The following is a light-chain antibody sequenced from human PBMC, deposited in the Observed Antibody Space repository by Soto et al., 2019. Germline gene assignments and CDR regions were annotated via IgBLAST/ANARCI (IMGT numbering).Light chain of an antibody. V-gene: IGKV1-39*01. CDR3: QQTSSPPWT. J-gene: IGKJ1*01. Sequence: DMQMTQSPSSLSASVGDRVTITCRASQSISIYLNWYQKTPGKAPKLLIYGASTLQSGVPSRFSGSGSGTDFTLTISSLQPEDFATYYCQQTSSPPWTFGQGTKVEIK. CDR1: QSISIY. CDR2: GAS.